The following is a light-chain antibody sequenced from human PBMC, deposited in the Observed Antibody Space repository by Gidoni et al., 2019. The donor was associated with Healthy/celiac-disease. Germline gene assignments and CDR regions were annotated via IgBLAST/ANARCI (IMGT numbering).Light chain of an antibody. V-gene: IGLV3-10*01. Sequence: SYELTQPPSVSVSPGQTARITCSGDALPKKYAYWYQQTSGQAPVLVIYEDSKRPSGIPERFSGSSSGTMATLTISGAQVEDEADYYCYSTDSSGTPGWVFGGGTKLTVL. CDR2: EDS. J-gene: IGLJ3*02. CDR3: YSTDSSGTPGWV. CDR1: ALPKKY.